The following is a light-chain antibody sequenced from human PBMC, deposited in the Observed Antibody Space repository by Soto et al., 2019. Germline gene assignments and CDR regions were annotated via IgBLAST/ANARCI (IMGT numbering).Light chain of an antibody. Sequence: QSALTQPPSASGSPGQSVTISCTGTSSDVGSYNYVSWYQHHPGKAPKVLIYEVNKRPPGVPDRFSGSKSGNTASLTVSGLQAEYEADYYCGSYADSNNYVFGTGTKRTFL. CDR1: SSDVGSYNY. V-gene: IGLV2-8*01. J-gene: IGLJ1*01. CDR2: EVN. CDR3: GSYADSNNYV.